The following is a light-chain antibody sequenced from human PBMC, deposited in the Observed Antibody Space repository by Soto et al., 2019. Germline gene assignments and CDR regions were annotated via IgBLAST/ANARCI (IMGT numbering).Light chain of an antibody. V-gene: IGLV1-47*01. J-gene: IGLJ2*01. CDR2: RNN. Sequence: QPVLTQPPSASGTPGQRVAISCSASSSNIGSNYVYWYQQLPGTAPKLLIYRNNQRPSGVPERFSGSKSGTSASLAISGLRSEDEADYYCAAWDDSLSGDVVFGGGTKLTVL. CDR1: SSNIGSNY. CDR3: AAWDDSLSGDVV.